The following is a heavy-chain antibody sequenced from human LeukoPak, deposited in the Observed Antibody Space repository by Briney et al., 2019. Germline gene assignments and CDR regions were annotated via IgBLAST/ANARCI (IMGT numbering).Heavy chain of an antibody. CDR1: GGSFSGYY. CDR3: ARESMVRGVIARLYYFDY. CDR2: INHSGST. V-gene: IGHV4-34*01. D-gene: IGHD3-10*01. J-gene: IGHJ4*02. Sequence: SETLSLTCAVYGGSFSGYYWSWIRQPPGKGLEWIGEINHSGSTNYNPSLKSRVTISVDTSRNQFSLRLYSVTAADTAVYYCARESMVRGVIARLYYFDYWGQGALVTVSS.